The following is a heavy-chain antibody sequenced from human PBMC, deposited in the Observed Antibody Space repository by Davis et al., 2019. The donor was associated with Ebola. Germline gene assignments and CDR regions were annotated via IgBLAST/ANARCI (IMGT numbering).Heavy chain of an antibody. D-gene: IGHD2-8*01. V-gene: IGHV4-59*01. CDR1: GGSISGYH. J-gene: IGHJ6*04. CDR2: VHYTGST. Sequence: SETLSLTCTVSGGSISGYHWNWIRQPPGKGLEWIGYVHYTGSTNYNPSLKSRVTISVDTSKNQFSLKLSSVTAADTAVYYCARGDVDSVSTLYYYYGMDVWGKGTTVTVSS. CDR3: ARGDVDSVSTLYYYYGMDV.